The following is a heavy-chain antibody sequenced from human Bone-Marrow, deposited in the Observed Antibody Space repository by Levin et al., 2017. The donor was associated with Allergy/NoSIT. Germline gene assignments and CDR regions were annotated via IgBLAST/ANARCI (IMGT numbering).Heavy chain of an antibody. Sequence: ASVKVSCKASGYTFTSYAMHWVRQAPGQRLEWMGWINAGNGNTKYSQKFQGRVTITRDTSASTAYMELSSLRSEDTAVYYCARDVTMKLDIVVVVIRVYWGQGTLVTVSS. CDR3: ARDVTMKLDIVVVVIRVY. V-gene: IGHV1-3*01. J-gene: IGHJ4*02. CDR2: INAGNGNT. D-gene: IGHD2-15*01. CDR1: GYTFTSYA.